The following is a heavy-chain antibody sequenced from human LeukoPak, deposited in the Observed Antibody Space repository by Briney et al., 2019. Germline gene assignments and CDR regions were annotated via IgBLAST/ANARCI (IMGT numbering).Heavy chain of an antibody. CDR2: ISYDGSNK. CDR1: GFTFSSYP. D-gene: IGHD3-3*02. V-gene: IGHV3-30-3*01. CDR3: ARELASLDY. Sequence: GGSLRLSCAASGFTFSSYPMHWVRQAPGKGLEWVAVISYDGSNKYYADSVKGRFTISRDNSKNTLYLQMNSLRAEDTAVYYCARELASLDYWGQGTLVTVSS. J-gene: IGHJ4*02.